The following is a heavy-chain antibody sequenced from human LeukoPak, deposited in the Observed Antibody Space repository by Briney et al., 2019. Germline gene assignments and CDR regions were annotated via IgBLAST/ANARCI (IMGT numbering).Heavy chain of an antibody. CDR2: INSDGSST. V-gene: IGHV3-74*01. J-gene: IGHJ4*02. CDR1: GFTFSSYR. CDR3: ARGVYSSSWSVDY. Sequence: GGSLRLSCAASGFTFSSYRMHWVRQAPGKGQVWVSRINSDGSSTSYSDSLKGRFTISRDDAKNTLYLQMNSLRAEDTAVYYCARGVYSSSWSVDYWGQGILVTVSS. D-gene: IGHD6-13*01.